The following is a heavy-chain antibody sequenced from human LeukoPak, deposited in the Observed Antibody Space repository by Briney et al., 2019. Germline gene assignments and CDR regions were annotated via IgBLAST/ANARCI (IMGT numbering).Heavy chain of an antibody. D-gene: IGHD3-10*01. CDR2: INHSGST. CDR1: GGSFSGYY. J-gene: IGHJ4*02. V-gene: IGHV4-34*01. Sequence: PSETQSLTCAVYGGSFSGYYWSWIRQPPGKGLEWIGEINHSGSTNYNPSLKSRVTISVDTSKNQFSLKLSSVTAADTAVYYCARGPDYYGSGSLPQNFDYWGQGTLVTVSS. CDR3: ARGPDYYGSGSLPQNFDY.